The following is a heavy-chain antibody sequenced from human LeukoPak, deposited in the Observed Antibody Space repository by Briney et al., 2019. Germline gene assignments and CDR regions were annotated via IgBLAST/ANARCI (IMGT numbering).Heavy chain of an antibody. D-gene: IGHD6-19*01. CDR3: AREAPGIAVAGTFGY. J-gene: IGHJ4*02. CDR1: GYTFTGYY. V-gene: IGHV1-2*04. Sequence: ASVKVSCKASGYTFTGYYMHWVRQAPGQGLEWMGWINPNSGGTNYAQKFQGWVTMTRDTSISTAYMELSRLRSDDTAVYYCAREAPGIAVAGTFGYWGQGTLVTVSS. CDR2: INPNSGGT.